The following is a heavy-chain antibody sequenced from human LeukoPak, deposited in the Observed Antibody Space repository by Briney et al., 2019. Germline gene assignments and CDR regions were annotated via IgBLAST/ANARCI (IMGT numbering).Heavy chain of an antibody. Sequence: SETLSLTCAVYGGSFSGYYWSWIRQPPGKGLEWIGEINHSGSTNYNPSLKSRVTISVDTSKNQFSLKVSSVAAADTAVYYCARRIAARPRGYWFDPWGQGTLVTVSS. CDR3: ARRIAARPRGYWFDP. CDR1: GGSFSGYY. V-gene: IGHV4-34*01. J-gene: IGHJ5*02. CDR2: INHSGST. D-gene: IGHD6-6*01.